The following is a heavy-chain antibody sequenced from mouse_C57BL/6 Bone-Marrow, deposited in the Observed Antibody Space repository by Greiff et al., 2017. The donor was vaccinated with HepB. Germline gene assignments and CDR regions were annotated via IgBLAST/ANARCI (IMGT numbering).Heavy chain of an antibody. CDR1: GFSLTSYG. Sequence: QVHVKQSGPGLVQPSQSLSITCTVSGFSLTSYGVHWVRQSPGKGLEWLGVIWSGGSTDYNAAFISRLSISKDNSKSQVFFKMNSLQADDTAIYYCARPNYYGSSYGWFAYWGQGTLVTVSA. V-gene: IGHV2-2*01. J-gene: IGHJ3*01. CDR3: ARPNYYGSSYGWFAY. D-gene: IGHD1-1*01. CDR2: IWSGGST.